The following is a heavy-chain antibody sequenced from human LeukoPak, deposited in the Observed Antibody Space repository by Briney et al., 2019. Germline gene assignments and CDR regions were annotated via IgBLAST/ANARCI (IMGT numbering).Heavy chain of an antibody. Sequence: GGSLRLSCAASGFTFSSYAMSWVRQAPGKGLEWVSSITSPVGRMYYADSLKGRITISRDNARSTLYLQMNSLRAEDTAVYYCATDGRSSGWYGFDYWGQGILVTVSS. CDR1: GFTFSSYA. D-gene: IGHD6-19*01. V-gene: IGHV3-21*01. CDR2: ITSPVGRM. J-gene: IGHJ4*02. CDR3: ATDGRSSGWYGFDY.